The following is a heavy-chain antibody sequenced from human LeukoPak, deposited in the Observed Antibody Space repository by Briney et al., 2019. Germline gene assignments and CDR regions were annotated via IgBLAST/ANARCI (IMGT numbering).Heavy chain of an antibody. CDR1: GFTFSSYG. Sequence: GRSLRLSCAASGFTFSSYGMHWVRQAPGKGLEWVAVISYDGSNKYYADSVKGRFTISRDNSKNTLYLQMNSLRAEDTAVYYCANLLVRGVIRGVDYWGQGTLVTVSS. V-gene: IGHV3-30*18. CDR2: ISYDGSNK. CDR3: ANLLVRGVIRGVDY. J-gene: IGHJ4*02. D-gene: IGHD3-10*01.